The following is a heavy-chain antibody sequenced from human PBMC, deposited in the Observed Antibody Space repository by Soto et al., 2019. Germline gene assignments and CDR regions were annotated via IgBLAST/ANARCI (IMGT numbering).Heavy chain of an antibody. D-gene: IGHD3-22*01. V-gene: IGHV1-69*06. Sequence: QVQLVQSGAEVKKPGSSVKVSCKASGGTFSSYAISWVRQAPGQGLEWMGGIIPIFGTANYAQKFQGRVTITADKSTSTAYMELSSLRSADTAVYYCARGPEAYDGNSHAFDYWGQGTLVTVSS. CDR1: GGTFSSYA. CDR3: ARGPEAYDGNSHAFDY. CDR2: IIPIFGTA. J-gene: IGHJ4*02.